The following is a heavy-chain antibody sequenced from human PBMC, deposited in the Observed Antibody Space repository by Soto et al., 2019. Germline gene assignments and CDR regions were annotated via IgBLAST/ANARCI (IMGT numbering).Heavy chain of an antibody. J-gene: IGHJ4*02. Sequence: ASVKVSSKASRYTFTSYGISWVRQAPGQGLEWVGWISDYTGNTNYAQKLQGRVTMTTDTSTSTAYMELRSLRSDDTAVYYCAGRSSSWYSVDDWGQGTVVTVSS. CDR2: ISDYTGNT. CDR3: AGRSSSWYSVDD. V-gene: IGHV1-18*01. CDR1: RYTFTSYG. D-gene: IGHD6-13*01.